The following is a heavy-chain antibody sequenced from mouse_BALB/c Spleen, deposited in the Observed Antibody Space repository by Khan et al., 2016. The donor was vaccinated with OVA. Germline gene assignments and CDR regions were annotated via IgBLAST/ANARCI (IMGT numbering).Heavy chain of an antibody. J-gene: IGHJ2*01. CDR2: INPTSGYT. Sequence: QVQLQQSGAELAKPGASVKMSCTASGYTFTSYWMNWIKQRPGQGLEWIGYINPTSGYTDYNQKFKDKATLTADKSSSTAYMHLSSLTSDEYAVYYCARDRIDYWGQGTALTVSS. CDR1: GYTFTSYW. V-gene: IGHV1-7*01. CDR3: ARDRIDY.